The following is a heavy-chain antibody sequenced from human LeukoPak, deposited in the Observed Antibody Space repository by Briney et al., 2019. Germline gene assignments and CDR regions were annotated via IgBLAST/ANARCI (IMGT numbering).Heavy chain of an antibody. Sequence: GGSLRLSCAASGFSFDDYGMNWVRQAPGKGLEWVCRINANGASTAYADSVKGRFTISRDNAKNSLYLQMNSLRAEDTAVYYCARPRGCSNICNNFDYWGQGTLVTVSS. V-gene: IGHV3-20*04. CDR3: ARPRGCSNICNNFDY. CDR2: INANGAST. D-gene: IGHD2-2*01. J-gene: IGHJ4*02. CDR1: GFSFDDYG.